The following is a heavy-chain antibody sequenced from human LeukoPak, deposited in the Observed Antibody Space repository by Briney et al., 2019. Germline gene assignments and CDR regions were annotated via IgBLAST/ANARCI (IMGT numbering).Heavy chain of an antibody. CDR1: GYTLTELS. CDR3: ATDLYCGDDCYSAFDI. D-gene: IGHD2-21*01. V-gene: IGHV1-24*01. J-gene: IGHJ3*02. Sequence: AASVKVSCKVSGYTLTELSMHWVRQAPGKGLEWMGGFDPEDGETIYAQKFQGRVTMTEDTSTDTAYMELSSLRSEDTAVYYCATDLYCGDDCYSAFDIWGQGTMVTVSS. CDR2: FDPEDGET.